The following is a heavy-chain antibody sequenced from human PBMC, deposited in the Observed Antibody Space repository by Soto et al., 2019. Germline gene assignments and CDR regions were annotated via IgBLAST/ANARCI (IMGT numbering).Heavy chain of an antibody. J-gene: IGHJ3*02. Sequence: QVQRVQSGAEVRRPGSSVKVSCKASGGTFGSNAISWVRQAPGQGLEWMGNIIPIFGTTNNAQKFQGRVTITADESTNRVYMQLCSLSSEDTAVYYTAREGYPFGPGPARGASDIWGQGTVVTVSS. D-gene: IGHD3-16*02. CDR2: IIPIFGTT. CDR3: AREGYPFGPGPARGASDI. CDR1: GGTFGSNA. V-gene: IGHV1-69*15.